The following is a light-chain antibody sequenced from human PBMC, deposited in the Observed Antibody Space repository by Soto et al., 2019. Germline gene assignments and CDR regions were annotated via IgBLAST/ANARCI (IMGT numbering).Light chain of an antibody. CDR3: FSYAGGNSYV. V-gene: IGLV2-8*01. J-gene: IGLJ1*01. CDR1: SSDVGNYNY. Sequence: QSALTQPPSASGSLGQSVAISCTGTSSDVGNYNYVSWYQQHPGKAPKLLIYEVSRRPSGVPGRFSGSKSGNTASLTVSGLQAEDEADYYCFSYAGGNSYVFGTGTKVTVL. CDR2: EVS.